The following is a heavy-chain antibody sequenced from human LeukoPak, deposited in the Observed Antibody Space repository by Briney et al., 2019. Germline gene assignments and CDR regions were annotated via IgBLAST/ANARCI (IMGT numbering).Heavy chain of an antibody. Sequence: ASVKVSCKASGYTFTGYYMHWVRQAPGQGLEWMGWINPNSGGTNYAQKFQGRVTMTRDTSISTAYMELSSLRAEDTAVYYCAKDPGSSWPTDYWGQGTLVTVSS. V-gene: IGHV1-2*02. J-gene: IGHJ4*02. D-gene: IGHD6-13*01. CDR2: INPNSGGT. CDR3: AKDPGSSWPTDY. CDR1: GYTFTGYY.